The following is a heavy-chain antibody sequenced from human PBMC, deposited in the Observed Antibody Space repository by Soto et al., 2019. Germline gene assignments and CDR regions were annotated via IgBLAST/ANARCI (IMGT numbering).Heavy chain of an antibody. CDR2: ITHNGGVT. Sequence: GGSLRLSCTVSGSTFSHYGMHWVRQAPGKGLEWVAVITHNGGVTKYVDSVRGRYTISRDNSKLYLKMDSLRGEDTAVYYCARWNDINAGGNYGIDVWGQGNTVTVSS. V-gene: IGHV3-30*03. CDR3: ARWNDINAGGNYGIDV. CDR1: GSTFSHYG. J-gene: IGHJ6*02. D-gene: IGHD1-1*01.